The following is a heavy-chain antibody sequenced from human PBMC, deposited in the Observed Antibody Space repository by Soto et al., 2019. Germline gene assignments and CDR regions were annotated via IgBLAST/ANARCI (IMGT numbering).Heavy chain of an antibody. CDR1: GGSISSYY. V-gene: IGHV4-59*13. D-gene: IGHD3-10*01. CDR2: IYDSGRT. CDR3: ARAQPFEFHNWFDP. Sequence: QVQLQESGPGLVKSSETLSLTCTVTGGSISSYYWRWIRRPPGQGLEWVGHIYDSGRTNYNPSLESRVTISLDTSTNQFSLRFSSVTEADTAVYYWARAQPFEFHNWFDPWGQGTLVSVSA. J-gene: IGHJ5*02.